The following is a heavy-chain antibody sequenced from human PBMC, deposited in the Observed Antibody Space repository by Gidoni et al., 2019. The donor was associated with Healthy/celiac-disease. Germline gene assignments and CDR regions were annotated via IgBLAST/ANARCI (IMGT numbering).Heavy chain of an antibody. J-gene: IGHJ4*02. CDR3: ASLVRGVVPNDY. D-gene: IGHD3-10*01. CDR2: INHSGST. V-gene: IGHV4-34*01. Sequence: QVQLQQWGAGLLKPSETLSLTCAVYGWSFSGYYWGWSRQPPGKGLEWIGEINHSGSTNYNPSLKSRVTISVDTSKNQFSLKLSSVTAADTAVYYCASLVRGVVPNDYWGQGTLVTVSS. CDR1: GWSFSGYY.